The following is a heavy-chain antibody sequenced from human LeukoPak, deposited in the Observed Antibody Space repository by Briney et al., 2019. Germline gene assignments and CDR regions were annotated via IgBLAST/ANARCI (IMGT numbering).Heavy chain of an antibody. CDR1: GFTFSSYS. Sequence: QTGGSLRLSCAASGFTFSSYSMNWVRQAPGKGLEWVSYMSSSSSTIYYADSVKGRFTISRDNAKNSLYLQMNSLRAEDTAVYYCARLYRSSWYDFLNHFDYWGQGTLVTVSS. CDR2: MSSSSSTI. D-gene: IGHD6-13*01. CDR3: ARLYRSSWYDFLNHFDY. J-gene: IGHJ4*02. V-gene: IGHV3-48*01.